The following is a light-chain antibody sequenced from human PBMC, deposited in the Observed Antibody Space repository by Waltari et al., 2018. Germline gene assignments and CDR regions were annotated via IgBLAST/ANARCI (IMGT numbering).Light chain of an antibody. CDR1: QSISSW. J-gene: IGKJ1*01. V-gene: IGKV1-5*03. Sequence: DIQMTQSPSTLSASVGDRVTITCRASQSISSWLAWYQQKPGKAPKLLIYTASNLESGVPSRFSGSGSATEFTLTISSLQPDDFATYYCQQYNTYLWTFGQGTKVEIK. CDR2: TAS. CDR3: QQYNTYLWT.